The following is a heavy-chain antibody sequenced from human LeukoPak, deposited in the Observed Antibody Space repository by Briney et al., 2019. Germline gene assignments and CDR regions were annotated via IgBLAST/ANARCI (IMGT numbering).Heavy chain of an antibody. D-gene: IGHD3-22*01. CDR2: ISGSGGST. CDR3: TTDYSSGYYGATDY. J-gene: IGHJ4*02. CDR1: GFTFSTYG. V-gene: IGHV3-23*01. Sequence: QPGRSLRLSCEASGFTFSTYGMHWVRRAPGKGLEWVSAISGSGGSTYYADSVKGRFTISRDNSKNTLYLQMNSLKTEDTAVYYCTTDYSSGYYGATDYWGQRTLVTVSS.